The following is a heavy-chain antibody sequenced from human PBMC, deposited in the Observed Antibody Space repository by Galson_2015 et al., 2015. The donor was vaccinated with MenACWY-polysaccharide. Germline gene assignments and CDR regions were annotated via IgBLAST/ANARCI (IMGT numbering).Heavy chain of an antibody. CDR3: ARERVTVITASNGMDV. V-gene: IGHV3-48*01. CDR1: GFDFTRYS. Sequence: SLRLSCAASGFDFTRYSMNWVRQAPGKGLEWLSYITGSSDTIYYADSVKGRFTISRDNAQNSLVLQLRSLTVEDTAVYYCARERVTVITASNGMDVWGQGTAVAVSS. CDR2: ITGSSDTI. J-gene: IGHJ6*01. D-gene: IGHD4-17*01.